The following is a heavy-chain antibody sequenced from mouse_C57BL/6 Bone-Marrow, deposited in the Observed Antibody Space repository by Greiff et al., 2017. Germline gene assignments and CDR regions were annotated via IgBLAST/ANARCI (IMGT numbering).Heavy chain of an antibody. CDR3: ARGVL. CDR1: GYTFTSYG. D-gene: IGHD2-14*01. CDR2: INPYNGDT. V-gene: IGHV1-81*01. Sequence: QVQLQQSGAELARPGASVKLSCKASGYTFTSYGISWVKQRTGQGLEWIGRINPYNGDTFYNQKFKGKATLTVDKSSSTAHMALRSLTSEDSAVYYCARGVLWGQGTLGTVAA. J-gene: IGHJ3*01.